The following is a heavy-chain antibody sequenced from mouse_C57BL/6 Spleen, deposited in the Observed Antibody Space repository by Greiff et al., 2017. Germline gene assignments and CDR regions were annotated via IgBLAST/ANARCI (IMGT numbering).Heavy chain of an antibody. CDR2: IWSDGST. V-gene: IGHV2-6-1*01. D-gene: IGHD2-3*01. CDR1: GFSLTSYG. J-gene: IGHJ3*01. CDR3: ARHNDGYLAWLAY. Sequence: VKLMESGPGLVAPSQSLSITCTVSGFSLTSYGVHWVRQPPGKGLEWLVVIWSDGSTTYNSALKSRLSISKDNSKSQVFLKMNSLQTDDTAMYYCARHNDGYLAWLAYWGQGTLVTVSA.